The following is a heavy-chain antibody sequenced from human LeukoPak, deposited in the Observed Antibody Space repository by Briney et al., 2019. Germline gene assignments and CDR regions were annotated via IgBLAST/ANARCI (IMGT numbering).Heavy chain of an antibody. V-gene: IGHV3-74*01. CDR2: INSDGSST. CDR1: GFTFRSYW. J-gene: IGHJ4*02. CDR3: ARAPYYDFWSGYPPDY. D-gene: IGHD3-3*01. Sequence: GGSLRLSCAASGFTFRSYWMHWVRQAPGKGLVWASRINSDGSSTNYADSVKGRFTISRDNAKNTLYLQMNGLRAEDTAVYYCARAPYYDFWSGYPPDYWGQGTLVTVSS.